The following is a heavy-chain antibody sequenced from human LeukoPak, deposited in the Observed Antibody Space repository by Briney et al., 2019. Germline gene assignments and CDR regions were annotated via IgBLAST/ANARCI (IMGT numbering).Heavy chain of an antibody. Sequence: GGSLRLSCAASGFTLSSYSMNWVRQAPGKGLEWVSYISSSSTIKYYADSVKGRFTISRDNAKNSLYLQMNSLRAEDTAVYYCARHGYNYGSSFGWFDPWGQGILVTVSS. V-gene: IGHV3-48*01. CDR2: ISSSSTIK. J-gene: IGHJ5*02. CDR3: ARHGYNYGSSFGWFDP. CDR1: GFTLSSYS. D-gene: IGHD5-18*01.